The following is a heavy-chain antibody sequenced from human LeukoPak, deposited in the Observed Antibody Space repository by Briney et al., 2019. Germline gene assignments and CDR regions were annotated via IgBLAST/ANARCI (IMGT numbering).Heavy chain of an antibody. D-gene: IGHD3-3*01. CDR3: ARDYDGIDAFDI. V-gene: IGHV3-66*01. CDR1: GFTVSSNY. Sequence: GGSLRLSCAASGFTVSSNYMNWVRQAPGKGLEWVSVIYSGGSTYYADSVKGRFTISRDNSKNTLYLQMNSLRADDTAVYYCARDYDGIDAFDIWGQGTMVTVSS. CDR2: IYSGGST. J-gene: IGHJ3*02.